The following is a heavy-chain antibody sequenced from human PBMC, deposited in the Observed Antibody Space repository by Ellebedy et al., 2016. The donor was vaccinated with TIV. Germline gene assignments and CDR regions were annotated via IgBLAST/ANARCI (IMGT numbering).Heavy chain of an antibody. V-gene: IGHV3-48*02. CDR2: IDTSSSTI. CDR1: GFTFSSYS. J-gene: IGHJ2*01. Sequence: GESLKISCAASGFTFSSYSMNWVRQAPGKGLEWVSYIDTSSSTIYYADSVKGRFTISRDNAKNSLYLQMNSLRDEDTAVYYWARGRGTMFGVVTHYWYFDLWGRGTLVTVSS. CDR3: ARGRGTMFGVVTHYWYFDL. D-gene: IGHD3-3*01.